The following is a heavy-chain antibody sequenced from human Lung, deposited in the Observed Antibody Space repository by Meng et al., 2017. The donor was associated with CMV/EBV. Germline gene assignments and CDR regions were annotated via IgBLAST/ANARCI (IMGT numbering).Heavy chain of an antibody. J-gene: IGHJ6*02. V-gene: IGHV1-8*01. CDR1: GYTFTSYD. CDR3: ARVNSPYYYYGMDV. CDR2: MNPNSGNT. Sequence: SVXVSXXASGYTFTSYDINWVRQATGQGLEWMGWMNPNSGNTGYAQKFQGRVTMTRNTSISTAYMELSSLRSEDTAVYYCARVNSPYYYYGMDVWGQGITVTVSS. D-gene: IGHD4-23*01.